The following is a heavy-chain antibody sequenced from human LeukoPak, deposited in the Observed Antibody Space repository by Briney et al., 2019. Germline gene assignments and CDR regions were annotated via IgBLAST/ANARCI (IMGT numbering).Heavy chain of an antibody. D-gene: IGHD7-27*01. J-gene: IGHJ5*02. CDR1: GASVTDYY. CDR3: TRGHWGLQS. V-gene: IGHV4-59*02. CDR2: IHHSGNS. Sequence: SETLSLTCTVSGASVTDYYWSWNRQSPGKGLEWISYIHHSGNSDYNPSLRSRVTTSLDTSKNQFSLNLTSVTAADTAVYYCTRGHWGLQSWSQGTLVTVSS.